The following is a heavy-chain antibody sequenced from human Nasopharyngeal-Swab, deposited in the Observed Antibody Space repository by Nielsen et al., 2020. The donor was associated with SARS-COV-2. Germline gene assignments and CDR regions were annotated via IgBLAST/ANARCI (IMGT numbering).Heavy chain of an antibody. D-gene: IGHD3-10*01. CDR1: GYTFTSYV. V-gene: IGHV1-18*01. CDR2: ISAYNGNT. Sequence: ASVQASCKASGYTFTSYVTSGARQAPGQGLAWMGWISAYNGNTNYAQKLQGRVTMTTDTSTSTAYMELRSLRSDDTAVYYCARVIRNWFDPWGQGTLVTVSS. J-gene: IGHJ5*02. CDR3: ARVIRNWFDP.